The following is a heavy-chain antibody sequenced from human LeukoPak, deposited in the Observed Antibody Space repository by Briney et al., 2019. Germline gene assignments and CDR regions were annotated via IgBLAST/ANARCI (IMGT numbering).Heavy chain of an antibody. Sequence: GGSLRLSCEASGFTFSNYGRHWVRQAPGKGLGWVAVIWYDGSNKYYADSVKVRFTISRDNSQNTLYLQGNNLRAEDTAVYCCARGRWDTGGLHSLDVWGQGPTVPVS. V-gene: IGHV3-33*01. J-gene: IGHJ6*02. CDR2: IWYDGSNK. CDR1: GFTFSNYG. CDR3: ARGRWDTGGLHSLDV. D-gene: IGHD2-8*02.